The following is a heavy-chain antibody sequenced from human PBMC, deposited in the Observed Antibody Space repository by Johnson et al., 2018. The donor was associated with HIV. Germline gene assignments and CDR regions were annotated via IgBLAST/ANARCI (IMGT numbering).Heavy chain of an antibody. CDR1: GFTVSSNY. CDR3: AREVRKAVAGNFDI. V-gene: IGHV3-66*01. J-gene: IGHJ3*02. D-gene: IGHD6-19*01. CDR2: IFSGCIT. Sequence: VHLVESGGGLVQPGGSLRLSFAASGFTVSSNYLSWVRQAPGKGPEWVSLIFSGCITYYADSLNGRFTLHRDNSKNTLYLKMNSLRAEDTAVYYCAREVRKAVAGNFDIWGQGTMVTVSS.